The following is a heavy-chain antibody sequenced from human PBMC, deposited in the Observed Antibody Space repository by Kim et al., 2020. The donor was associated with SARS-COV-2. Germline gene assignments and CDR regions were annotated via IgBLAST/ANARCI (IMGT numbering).Heavy chain of an antibody. V-gene: IGHV3-74*01. Sequence: ADSVKGRFAISRNNAKKTLYLQLNSLRAGDTAVYYCVREGYSSSMFWGFESWGQGTLVTVSS. CDR3: VREGYSSSMFWGFES. J-gene: IGHJ4*02. D-gene: IGHD6-13*01.